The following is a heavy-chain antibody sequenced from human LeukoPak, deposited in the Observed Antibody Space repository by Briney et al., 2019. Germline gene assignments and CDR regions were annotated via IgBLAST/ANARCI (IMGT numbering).Heavy chain of an antibody. CDR2: ISSSSSDT. CDR1: GFTFSSYS. Sequence: PGGSLRLSCAASGFTFSSYSMNWVRHAPGKGVEWVSSISSSSSDTNYADSVKGRFTISRDNARNSLYLQMNSLRAEDTAVYYCARGPGLYCSGGSCPGYWGQGTLVTVSS. J-gene: IGHJ4*02. CDR3: ARGPGLYCSGGSCPGY. D-gene: IGHD2-15*01. V-gene: IGHV3-21*01.